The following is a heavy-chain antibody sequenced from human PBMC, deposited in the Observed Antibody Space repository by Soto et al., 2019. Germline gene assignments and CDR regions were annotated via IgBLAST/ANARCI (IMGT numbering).Heavy chain of an antibody. Sequence: ASVKVSCKASGYSFNIYAMHWVRQVPGQGPEWMGWINAANGNTKYSQKFQGRVSITADTSASTAYMELTSLTSEDTAVYYCARFLMGSTTLDDWGQGTPVTVSS. CDR2: INAANGNT. CDR1: GYSFNIYA. D-gene: IGHD1-1*01. V-gene: IGHV1-3*01. CDR3: ARFLMGSTTLDD. J-gene: IGHJ4*02.